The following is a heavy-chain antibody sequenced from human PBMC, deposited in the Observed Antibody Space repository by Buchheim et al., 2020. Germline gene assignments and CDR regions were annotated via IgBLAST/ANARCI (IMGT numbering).Heavy chain of an antibody. J-gene: IGHJ3*01. CDR3: VRDSVYDASNVDGFDV. Sequence: QVQLVESGGGLVKPGGSLRLSCAASGFTFSDYYMSWIRQAPGKGLEWVSYISYSSSYTNYADSVKGRFTISRDNAKNSLYLQMSSLRAEETAVDYCVRDSVYDASNVDGFDVWGPGT. D-gene: IGHD4-11*01. CDR1: GFTFSDYY. V-gene: IGHV3-11*05. CDR2: ISYSSSYT.